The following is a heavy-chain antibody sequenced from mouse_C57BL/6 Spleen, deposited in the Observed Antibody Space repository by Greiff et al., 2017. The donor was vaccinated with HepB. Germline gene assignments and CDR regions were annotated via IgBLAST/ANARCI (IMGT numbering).Heavy chain of an antibody. CDR1: GFTFSSDA. CDR3: ARDQGLWAMDY. D-gene: IGHD1-1*02. V-gene: IGHV5-4*01. CDR2: ISDGGSYT. J-gene: IGHJ4*01. Sequence: EVNVVESGGGLVKPGGSLKLSCAASGFTFSSDAMSWVCKTPEKRLEWVATISDGGSYTYYPDNVKGRFTISSDNSKNNLYLQMSHLKSEDTAMYYCARDQGLWAMDYWGQGTSVTVSS.